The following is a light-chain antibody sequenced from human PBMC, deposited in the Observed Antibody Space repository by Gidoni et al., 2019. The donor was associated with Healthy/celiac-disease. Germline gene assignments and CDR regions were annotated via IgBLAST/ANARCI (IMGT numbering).Light chain of an antibody. J-gene: IGKJ2*04. CDR3: LQSYSTPPECS. CDR2: AAS. CDR1: QSISSY. V-gene: IGKV1-39*01. Sequence: DIQMTQTPSSLSASVGDRVTITCRASQSISSYLKWYQQKPGKAPKLLIYAASSLQSGVPARFSGSGSGTDFTLTISSLQPEDFATYYCLQSYSTPPECSFGQGTKLEIK.